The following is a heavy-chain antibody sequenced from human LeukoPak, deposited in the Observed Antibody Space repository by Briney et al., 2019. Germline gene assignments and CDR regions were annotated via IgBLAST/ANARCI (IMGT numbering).Heavy chain of an antibody. V-gene: IGHV1-2*02. J-gene: IGHJ4*02. D-gene: IGHD6-13*01. CDR2: INPNSGGT. CDR3: ARAQRVRIAAAGSRFDY. CDR1: GYTFTSYY. Sequence: ASVKVSCKASGYTFTSYYMHWVRQAPGQGLEWMGWINPNSGGTNYAQKFQGRVTMTRDTSISTAYMELSRLRSDDTAVYYCARAQRVRIAAAGSRFDYWGQGTLVTVSS.